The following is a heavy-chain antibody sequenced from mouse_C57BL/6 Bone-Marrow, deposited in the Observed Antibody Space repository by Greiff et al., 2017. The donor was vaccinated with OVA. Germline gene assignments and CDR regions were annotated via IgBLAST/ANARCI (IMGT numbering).Heavy chain of an antibody. Sequence: QVQLQQPGAELVRPGTSVKLSCKASGYTFTSYWMHWVKQRPGQGLEWIGVIDPSDSYTNYNQKFKGKATLTVDTSSSTAYMQLSILTSEDSAVYYCARGDYGSSFWGQGTTLTVSS. CDR3: ARGDYGSSF. CDR2: IDPSDSYT. D-gene: IGHD1-1*01. CDR1: GYTFTSYW. J-gene: IGHJ2*01. V-gene: IGHV1-59*01.